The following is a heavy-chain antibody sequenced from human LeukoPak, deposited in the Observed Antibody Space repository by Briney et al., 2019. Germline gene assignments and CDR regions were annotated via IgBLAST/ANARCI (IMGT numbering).Heavy chain of an antibody. D-gene: IGHD3-3*01. V-gene: IGHV4-59*01. CDR2: IYYSGST. Sequence: PSETLSLTCTVSGGSISSYYWSWIRQPPGKGLEWIGYIYYSGSTNYNPSLKSRVTISVDTSKNQFSLKLSSVTGADTAVYYCALAEVLRPYDMDDWGKGTTVTVSS. CDR1: GGSISSYY. CDR3: ALAEVLRPYDMDD. J-gene: IGHJ6*04.